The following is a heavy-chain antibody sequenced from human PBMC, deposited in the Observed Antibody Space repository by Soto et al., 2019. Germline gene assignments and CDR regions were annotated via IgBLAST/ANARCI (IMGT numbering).Heavy chain of an antibody. CDR3: ARIKRGYSYGSIIDY. V-gene: IGHV4-59*12. D-gene: IGHD5-18*01. CDR1: GGSIHSFY. J-gene: IGHJ4*02. CDR2: VFYNGIT. Sequence: SETLSLTCTVSGGSIHSFYWSWIRQPPGKGLEWIGYVFYNGITTYNPSLQSRVTISVDTSKNHFSLKLRPMIAADTAIYFCARIKRGYSYGSIIDYWGRGTLVTVSS.